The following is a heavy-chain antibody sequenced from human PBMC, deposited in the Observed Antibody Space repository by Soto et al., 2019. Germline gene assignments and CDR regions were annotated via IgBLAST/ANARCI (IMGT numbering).Heavy chain of an antibody. CDR3: ARVIVATTTNHYYYGMDV. D-gene: IGHD5-12*01. V-gene: IGHV4-61*01. CDR2: IYYSGST. J-gene: IGHJ6*02. Sequence: SETLSLTCTVSGGSVSSGSYYWSWIRQPPGKGLEWIGYIYYSGSTSYNPSLKSRVTISVDTSKNQFSLKLSSVTAADTAVYYCARVIVATTTNHYYYGMDVWGQGTTVTVSS. CDR1: GGSVSSGSYY.